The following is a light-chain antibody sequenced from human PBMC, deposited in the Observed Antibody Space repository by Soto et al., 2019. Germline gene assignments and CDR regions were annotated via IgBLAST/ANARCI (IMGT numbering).Light chain of an antibody. CDR1: QSVSSY. CDR3: QQRSGWPLT. V-gene: IGKV3-11*01. J-gene: IGKJ4*01. Sequence: EIVLTQSPATLSLSPGERATLSCRASQSVSSYLAWYQQKPGQTPRLLIYDVSNRATGIPARFSGSGSGTDFTLTISSLEPEDFAVYYCQQRSGWPLTFGGGTKVEIK. CDR2: DVS.